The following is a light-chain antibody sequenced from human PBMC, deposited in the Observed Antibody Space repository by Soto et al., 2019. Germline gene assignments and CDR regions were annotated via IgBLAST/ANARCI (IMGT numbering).Light chain of an antibody. CDR3: CSYAGSTTYV. CDR2: KGS. J-gene: IGLJ1*01. V-gene: IGLV2-23*01. CDR1: SSDVGSYDL. Sequence: QSALTQPASVSGSPGQSITISCTGTSSDVGSYDLVSWYQHHPGKAPKLIIYKGSERPSGVSKRFSGSKSGNTASLRISGLQAEDEADYYCCSYAGSTTYVFGAGTKLTVL.